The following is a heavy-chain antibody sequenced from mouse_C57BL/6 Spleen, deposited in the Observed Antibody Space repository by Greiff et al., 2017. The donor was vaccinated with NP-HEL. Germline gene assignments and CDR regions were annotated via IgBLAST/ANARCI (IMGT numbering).Heavy chain of an antibody. CDR3: ARGTTVFFGY. CDR2: IDPSDSYT. Sequence: QVQLQQPGAELVRPGTSVKLSCKASGYTFTSYWMHWVKQRPGQGLERIGVIDPSDSYTNYNQKFKGKATLTVDTSSSTAYMQLSSLTTEDSAVYYCARGTTVFFGYWGQGTTLTVSS. D-gene: IGHD1-1*01. V-gene: IGHV1-59*01. J-gene: IGHJ2*01. CDR1: GYTFTSYW.